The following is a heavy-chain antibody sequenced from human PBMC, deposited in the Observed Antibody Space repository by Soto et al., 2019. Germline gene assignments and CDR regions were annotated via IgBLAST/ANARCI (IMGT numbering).Heavy chain of an antibody. CDR1: GFTFSTYW. D-gene: IGHD2-2*01. J-gene: IGHJ3*02. V-gene: IGHV3-74*01. Sequence: EVQLVESGGGFVQPGGSLRLSCAASGFTFSTYWMHWVRQAPGKGLVWVSRINSDGSSTSYADSVKGRFTISRDNAKNTLYLQMNSLRAEVTAVYYYGSGCSSTSCYVAAFDIWGQGTMVTVSS. CDR2: INSDGSST. CDR3: GSGCSSTSCYVAAFDI.